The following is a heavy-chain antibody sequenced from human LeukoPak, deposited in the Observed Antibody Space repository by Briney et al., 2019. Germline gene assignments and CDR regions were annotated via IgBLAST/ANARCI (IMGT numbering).Heavy chain of an antibody. V-gene: IGHV3-48*02. J-gene: IGHJ4*02. D-gene: IGHD7-27*01. Sequence: GGSLRLSCAASGFTFSSYSMNWVRQAPGKGLEWVSYISLSSSTIYYADSVKGRFTISRDNAKNSLYLQMNSLRDEDTAVYYCASMLTGSLDSWGQGTLVCVSS. CDR1: GFTFSSYS. CDR3: ASMLTGSLDS. CDR2: ISLSSSTI.